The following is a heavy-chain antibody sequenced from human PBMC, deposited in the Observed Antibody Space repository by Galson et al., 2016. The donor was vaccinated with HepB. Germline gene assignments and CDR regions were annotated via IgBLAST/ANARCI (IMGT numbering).Heavy chain of an antibody. V-gene: IGHV4-59*01. CDR3: ARGPLLRYFD. CDR1: GTSISNDY. CDR2: IYYSGSS. J-gene: IGHJ4*02. D-gene: IGHD3-9*01. Sequence: ETLSLTCSVSGTSISNDYWTWIRQPPGKGLEWIGYIYYSGSSDFSPSLKSRVAMSVDTSKNQVSLKLSSVTAADTAVYYCARGPLLRYFDWGQGTLVTVSA.